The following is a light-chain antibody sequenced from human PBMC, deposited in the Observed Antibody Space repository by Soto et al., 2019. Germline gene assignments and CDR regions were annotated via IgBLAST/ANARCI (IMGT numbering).Light chain of an antibody. CDR2: GVS. Sequence: EIVLTQSPDTLSLSPGQRATLSCRASQSVRSDYFAWYQQKPGQAPRVIIFGVSTRATGVPDRFSGSGSGTDFTLTISRLEPEDFALYYCQQYDNSPETFGQGTKVEIK. CDR3: QQYDNSPET. J-gene: IGKJ1*01. CDR1: QSVRSDY. V-gene: IGKV3-20*01.